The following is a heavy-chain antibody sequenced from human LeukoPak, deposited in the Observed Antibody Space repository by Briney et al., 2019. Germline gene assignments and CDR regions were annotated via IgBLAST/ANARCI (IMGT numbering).Heavy chain of an antibody. CDR2: ISSSSSYI. J-gene: IGHJ4*02. CDR1: GFTFSSYS. D-gene: IGHD1-20*01. V-gene: IGHV3-21*01. CDR3: ARDKGITGRADY. Sequence: PGGSLRLSCAASGFTFSSYSMNWVRQAPGKGLEWVSSISSSSSYIYYADSVKGRFTISRDNAKNSLYLQMNSLRAEDTAVNYCARDKGITGRADYWGQGTLVTVSS.